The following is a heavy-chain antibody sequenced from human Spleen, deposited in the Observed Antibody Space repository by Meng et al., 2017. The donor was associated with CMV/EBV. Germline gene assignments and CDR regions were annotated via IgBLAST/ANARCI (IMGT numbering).Heavy chain of an antibody. D-gene: IGHD2-2*01. J-gene: IGHJ6*02. CDR3: ARDPYCSGANCYAGGMDI. CDR1: GYTFTGYY. V-gene: IGHV1-2*02. CDR2: INPNSGGT. Sequence: ASVKVSCKASGYTFTGYYMHWVRQAPGQGLEWMGWINPNSGGTNYAQNFQGRVTMARDTSIDTAYLELNRLTSDDTAVYYCARDPYCSGANCYAGGMDIWGQGTAVTVSS.